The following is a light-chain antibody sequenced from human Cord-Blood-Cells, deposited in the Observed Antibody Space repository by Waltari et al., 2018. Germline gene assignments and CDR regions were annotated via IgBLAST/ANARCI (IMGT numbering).Light chain of an antibody. Sequence: SALTQPPSASGSPGQSVTISCTGTSSDVGGSNDVSWYQQHPGKAPKLLIYEVSRQPSGVAYRFSGSKAGNAPSLTVSGLQDEDEADYYCSSYAGSNDWVFGGGTKLAVL. CDR1: SSDVGGSND. V-gene: IGLV2-8*01. CDR3: SSYAGSNDWV. J-gene: IGLJ3*02. CDR2: EVS.